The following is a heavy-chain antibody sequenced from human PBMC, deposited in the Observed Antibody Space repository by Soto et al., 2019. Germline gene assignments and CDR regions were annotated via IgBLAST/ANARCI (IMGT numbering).Heavy chain of an antibody. CDR2: IRRKSGSI. V-gene: IGHV3-9*01. D-gene: IGHD3-10*01. CDR3: PKDFWFGEYGMDV. CDR1: GFTFDGYV. Sequence: LRLFSSASGFTFDGYVLHCVRQVQGKGVEWVSGIRRKSGSIGYADSVKGRFTISRDNAKISLYLQRNSLRAEDRALDYCPKDFWFGEYGMDVWGQGTTVTVSS. J-gene: IGHJ6*02.